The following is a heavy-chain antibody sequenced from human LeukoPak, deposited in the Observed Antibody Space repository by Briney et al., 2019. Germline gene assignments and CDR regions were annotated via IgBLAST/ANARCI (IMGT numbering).Heavy chain of an antibody. D-gene: IGHD2-8*02. CDR1: GGSISSYD. CDR3: TGHHPRNTVDF. J-gene: IGHJ4*02. V-gene: IGHV4-59*08. CDR2: ISDIGSI. Sequence: SETLSLTCTVSGGSISSYDWSWIRQPPGKGLEWIAYISDIGSINYNPSLKSRVTISLDTSKNQFSLKLSSVTAADTAVYYCTGHHPRNTVDFWGQGTLVTVSS.